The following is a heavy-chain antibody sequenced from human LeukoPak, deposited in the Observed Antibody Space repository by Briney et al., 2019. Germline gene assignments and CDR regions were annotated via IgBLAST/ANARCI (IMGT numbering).Heavy chain of an antibody. V-gene: IGHV3-53*01. D-gene: IGHD5-24*01. CDR1: GFTVSSNY. CDR2: IYSGGST. Sequence: GGSLRLSCAASGFTVSSNYMSWVRQAPGKGLEWDSVIYSGGSTYYADSVKGRFTISRDNSKNTLYLQMNSLRAEDTAVYYCARDFRDGYNYEYAFDIWGQGTMVTVSS. CDR3: ARDFRDGYNYEYAFDI. J-gene: IGHJ3*02.